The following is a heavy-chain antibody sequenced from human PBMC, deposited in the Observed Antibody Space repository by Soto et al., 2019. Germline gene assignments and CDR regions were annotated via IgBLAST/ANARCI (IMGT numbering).Heavy chain of an antibody. J-gene: IGHJ5*02. CDR3: ARDLFHYYDSSGSPYNWFDP. CDR2: INAGNGNT. V-gene: IGHV1-3*01. Sequence: ASVKVSCKASGYTFTSYGISWVRQAPGQRLEWMGWINAGNGNTKYSQKFQGRVTITRDTSASTAYMELSSLRSEDTAVYYCARDLFHYYDSSGSPYNWFDPWGQGTLVTVS. CDR1: GYTFTSYG. D-gene: IGHD3-22*01.